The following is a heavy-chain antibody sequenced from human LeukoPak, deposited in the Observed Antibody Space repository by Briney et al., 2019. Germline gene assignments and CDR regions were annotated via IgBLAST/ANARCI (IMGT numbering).Heavy chain of an antibody. CDR2: IYTSGST. Sequence: PSQTLSLTCTVSGGSISSGSYYWSWIRQPAGKGLEWIGRIYTSGSTNYNPSLKSRVTISVDTSKNQFSLKRGSVTAAATAVYYCARPVRGAFDIWGQGTMVTVSS. J-gene: IGHJ3*02. V-gene: IGHV4-61*02. CDR3: ARPVRGAFDI. CDR1: GGSISSGSYY.